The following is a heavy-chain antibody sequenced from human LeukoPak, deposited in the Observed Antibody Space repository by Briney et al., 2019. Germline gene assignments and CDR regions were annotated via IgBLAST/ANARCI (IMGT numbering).Heavy chain of an antibody. CDR2: IYYSGST. Sequence: SETLSLTCTVSGGSISRYYWSWIRQPPGKGLEWIGYIYYSGSTSYNPSLKSRATISVDTSKNQFSLKLSSVTSADTAMYYCARPPSTTIFGGYYFDYWGQGTLVTVSS. V-gene: IGHV4-59*01. CDR3: ARPPSTTIFGGYYFDY. D-gene: IGHD3-3*01. J-gene: IGHJ4*02. CDR1: GGSISRYY.